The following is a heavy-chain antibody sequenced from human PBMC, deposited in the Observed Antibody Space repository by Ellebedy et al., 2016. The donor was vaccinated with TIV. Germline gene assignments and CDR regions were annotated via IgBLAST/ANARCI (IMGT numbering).Heavy chain of an antibody. CDR1: GDSVSSNSAG. Sequence: MPSETLSLTCAISGDSVSSNSAGWNWIRQSPSRGLEWLGRTYDRSKWYNDYAVSVKSRITINPDTSKNQFSLQLNSVTPEDTAVYYCARRSSRNVMDVWGQGTTVTVSS. J-gene: IGHJ6*02. V-gene: IGHV6-1*01. D-gene: IGHD6-13*01. CDR3: ARRSSRNVMDV. CDR2: TYDRSKWYN.